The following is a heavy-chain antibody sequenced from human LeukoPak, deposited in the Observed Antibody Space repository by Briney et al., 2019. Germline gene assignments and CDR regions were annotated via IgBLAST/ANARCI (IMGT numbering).Heavy chain of an antibody. CDR1: GVSVSSGGYY. CDR3: AREYYDSSGYSRYFDY. D-gene: IGHD3-22*01. V-gene: IGHV4-31*03. Sequence: SQTLSLTCTVSGVSVSSGGYYWNWIRQHPGKGLEWIGYISYSGSTYYNPSLKSRVTISVDTSKNQFSLKLNSVTAADTAVYYCAREYYDSSGYSRYFDYWGQGTLVTVSS. J-gene: IGHJ4*02. CDR2: ISYSGST.